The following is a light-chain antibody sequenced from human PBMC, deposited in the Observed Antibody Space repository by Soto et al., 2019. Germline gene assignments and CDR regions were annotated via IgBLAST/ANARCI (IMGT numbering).Light chain of an antibody. J-gene: IGKJ5*01. Sequence: EIVLTQSPATLSLSPGERATLSCRASQTVSNYLLWYQQKPGQAPRLLIYDASNRATGIPARFSGSGSETDFTLTISSLEPEDVALYYCQHYASSPITFGQGTRLEIK. CDR3: QHYASSPIT. V-gene: IGKV3-11*01. CDR2: DAS. CDR1: QTVSNY.